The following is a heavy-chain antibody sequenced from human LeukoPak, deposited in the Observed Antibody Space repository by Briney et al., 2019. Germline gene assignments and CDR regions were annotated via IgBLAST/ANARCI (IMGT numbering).Heavy chain of an antibody. CDR2: ISYDGSNK. CDR1: GFTFSSYA. CDR3: AREGDIVATISYYFDY. D-gene: IGHD5-12*01. J-gene: IGHJ4*02. Sequence: GGSLRLSCAASGFTFSSYAMHWVRQAPGKGLEWVAVISYDGSNKYYADSVKGRFTISIDNSKNTLYLQMNSLRAEDTAVYYCAREGDIVATISYYFDYWGQGTLVTVSS. V-gene: IGHV3-30*04.